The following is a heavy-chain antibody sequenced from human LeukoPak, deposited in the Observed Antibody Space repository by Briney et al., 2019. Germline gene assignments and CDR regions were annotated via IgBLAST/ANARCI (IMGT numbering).Heavy chain of an antibody. CDR2: IYYSGST. V-gene: IGHV4-59*08. Sequence: SETLSLTCTVSGGSISTYYWSWVRQSPGKGLEWIGHIYYSGSTNYNPSLKSRVTISVDTSKNQFSLKLRSVTAADTAVYYCARQYIDILTGYHRGELYWYFDLWGRGTLVTVSS. J-gene: IGHJ2*01. D-gene: IGHD3-9*01. CDR3: ARQYIDILTGYHRGELYWYFDL. CDR1: GGSISTYY.